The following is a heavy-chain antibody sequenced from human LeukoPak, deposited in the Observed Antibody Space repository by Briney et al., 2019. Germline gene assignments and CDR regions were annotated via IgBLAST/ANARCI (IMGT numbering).Heavy chain of an antibody. CDR3: ARDRYYYDSSGYYPHYYFDY. Sequence: SETLSLTCAVSGDSISSSHWWSWVRQSPGKGLEWIGEIYHSGNTNYNPSLKSRVTISVDKSKNQFSLKLSSVTAADTAVYYCARDRYYYDSSGYYPHYYFDYWGQGTLVTVSS. D-gene: IGHD3-22*01. CDR1: GDSISSSHW. J-gene: IGHJ4*02. CDR2: IYHSGNT. V-gene: IGHV4-4*02.